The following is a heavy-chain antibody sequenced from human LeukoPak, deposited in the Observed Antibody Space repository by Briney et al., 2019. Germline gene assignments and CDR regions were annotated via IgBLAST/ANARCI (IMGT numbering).Heavy chain of an antibody. V-gene: IGHV3-30-3*01. CDR2: ISYDGSNK. D-gene: IGHD4-17*01. J-gene: IGHJ4*02. CDR1: GFTFSSYA. CDR3: ARGGRYGDYIHFDY. Sequence: QPGGSLRLSCAASGFTFSSYAMHWVRQAPGKGLERVAVISYDGSNKYYADSVKGRFTISRDNSKNTLYLQMNSLRAEDTAVYYCARGGRYGDYIHFDYWGQGTLVTVSS.